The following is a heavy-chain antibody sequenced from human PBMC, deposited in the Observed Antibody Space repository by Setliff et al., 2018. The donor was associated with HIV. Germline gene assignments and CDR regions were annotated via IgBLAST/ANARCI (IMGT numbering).Heavy chain of an antibody. D-gene: IGHD3-22*01. V-gene: IGHV1-2*02. CDR1: GYTFTGYY. Sequence: GASVKVSCKASGYTFTGYYMHGVRQAPGQGLEWVGWVNPHDGGTYYAQILEGRVTMTRDMSISTAYMELNRLRSDDTAVYFCARVTVELYHDDARGFDPRGQGTLVTVSS. CDR2: VNPHDGGT. CDR3: ARVTVELYHDDARGFDP. J-gene: IGHJ5*02.